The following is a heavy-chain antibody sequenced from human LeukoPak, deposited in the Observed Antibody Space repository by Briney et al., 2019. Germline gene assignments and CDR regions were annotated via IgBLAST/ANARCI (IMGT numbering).Heavy chain of an antibody. CDR1: GFTFSSYG. V-gene: IGHV3-23*01. Sequence: GGSLRLSCAASGFTFSSYGMSWVRQAPGKGLEWVSSISGSGDSTYYADSVRGRFTISRDNSKNTLYLQMNSLRAEDTAVYYCAKDIGYGYSYVVGYDYWGQGTLVTVSS. CDR3: AKDIGYGYSYVVGYDY. J-gene: IGHJ4*02. CDR2: ISGSGDST. D-gene: IGHD5-18*01.